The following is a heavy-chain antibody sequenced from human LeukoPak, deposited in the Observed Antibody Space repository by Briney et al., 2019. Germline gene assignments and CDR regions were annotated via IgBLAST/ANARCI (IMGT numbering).Heavy chain of an antibody. CDR2: ISSSGGST. D-gene: IGHD6-13*01. CDR1: GFTFSNYA. CDR3: AKTSSSWSPFDY. Sequence: GSLRLSCAASGFTFSNYAMSWVRQAPGKGLEWVSSISSSGGSTHFADSVKGRFTISRDNSKNTLYLQMNNLRAEDTAVYYCAKTSSSWSPFDYWGQGTLVTVSS. V-gene: IGHV3-23*01. J-gene: IGHJ4*02.